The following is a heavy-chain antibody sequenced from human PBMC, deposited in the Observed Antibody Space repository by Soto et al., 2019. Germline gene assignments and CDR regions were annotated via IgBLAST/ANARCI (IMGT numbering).Heavy chain of an antibody. J-gene: IGHJ4*01. CDR1: GDAISNFY. CDR3: ARGTRALITYFFAY. CDR2: VHESGYT. V-gene: IGHV4-59*01. Sequence: SETLSLTCTVSGDAISNFYWSWIRQTPGRGLEWIGCVHESGYTDYNPYLKGRVTISLHTSESQSYLSLRSATADDTATYYCARGTRALITYFFAYWGQGTPVTVSS. D-gene: IGHD3-9*01.